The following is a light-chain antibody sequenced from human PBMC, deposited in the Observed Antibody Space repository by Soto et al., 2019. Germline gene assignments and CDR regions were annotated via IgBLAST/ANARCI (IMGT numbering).Light chain of an antibody. CDR2: TTS. CDR3: QQTYSTWT. CDR1: QSISRY. J-gene: IGKJ1*01. V-gene: IGKV1-39*01. Sequence: DIQMTQSPSSLSASVGDRVTITCRASQSISRYLNWYQQKPGKAPKLLIYTTSSLQSGVPSRFSGSGSGTDFTLTISSLHPEDFATYYCQQTYSTWTFGQGTKVDNK.